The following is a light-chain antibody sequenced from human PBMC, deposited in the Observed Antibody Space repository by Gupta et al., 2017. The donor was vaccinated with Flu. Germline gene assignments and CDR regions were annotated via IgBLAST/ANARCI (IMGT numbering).Light chain of an antibody. Sequence: QSVLTQPPSVSGAPGQRVTISCTGNSSNIGARYDVHWYQQLPGTAPKLLIYGDSNRPSGVPDRFSGSKSGTSASLAITGLQAEDEADYYCQSFDSSLTGSVFGGGTKLTVL. CDR1: SSNIGARYD. J-gene: IGLJ3*02. V-gene: IGLV1-40*01. CDR2: GDS. CDR3: QSFDSSLTGSV.